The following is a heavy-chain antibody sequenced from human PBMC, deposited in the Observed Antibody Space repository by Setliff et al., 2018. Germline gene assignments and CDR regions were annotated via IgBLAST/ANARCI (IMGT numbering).Heavy chain of an antibody. J-gene: IGHJ4*02. Sequence: VGSLRLSCVASGFTFSRHWMSWVRQAPGKGLEWVANIKEDGSEKHYVDSVKGRFTISRDNAKNSLYLQMKSLRAEDMGVYYCARDGDGVGATDFDYWGQGTQVTVSS. CDR1: GFTFSRHW. D-gene: IGHD1-26*01. V-gene: IGHV3-7*01. CDR3: ARDGDGVGATDFDY. CDR2: IKEDGSEK.